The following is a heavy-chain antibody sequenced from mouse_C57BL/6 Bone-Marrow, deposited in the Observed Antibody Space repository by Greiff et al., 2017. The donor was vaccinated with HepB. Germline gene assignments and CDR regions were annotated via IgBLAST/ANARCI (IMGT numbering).Heavy chain of an antibody. CDR2: IHPNSGST. J-gene: IGHJ3*01. Sequence: QVQLQQPGAELVKPGASVKLSCKASGYPFTSYWMPWVKPRPGQGLEWIGMIHPNSGSTNYNEKFKSKATLTVDKSSRTAYMQLSSLTSEDSAVYYCASYYYGSSYEAYWGQGTLVTVSA. V-gene: IGHV1-64*01. D-gene: IGHD1-1*01. CDR1: GYPFTSYW. CDR3: ASYYYGSSYEAY.